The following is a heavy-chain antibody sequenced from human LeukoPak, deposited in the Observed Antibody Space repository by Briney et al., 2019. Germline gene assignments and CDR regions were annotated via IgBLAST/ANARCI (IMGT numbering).Heavy chain of an antibody. D-gene: IGHD3-10*01. CDR1: GFTFSSYW. CDR3: ARGGSGPGNYYYMDV. J-gene: IGHJ6*03. CDR2: IKQDGSEK. Sequence: GGSLRLSCAASGFTFSSYWMSWVRQAPGKGLEWVANIKQDGSEKYYVDSVKGRFTISRDNAKNSLYLQMNSLRAEDTAVYYCARGGSGPGNYYYMDVWGKGTTVTISS. V-gene: IGHV3-7*01.